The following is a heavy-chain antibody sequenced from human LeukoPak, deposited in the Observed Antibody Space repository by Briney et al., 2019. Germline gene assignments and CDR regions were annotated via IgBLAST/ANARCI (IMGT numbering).Heavy chain of an antibody. CDR2: ISYDGSNK. J-gene: IGHJ5*02. V-gene: IGHV3-30*04. CDR1: GFTFSSYA. CDR3: ARDRFVVIVAGWFDP. Sequence: GGSLRLSCAASGFTFSSYAMHWVRQAPGKGLEWVAVISYDGSNKYYADSVKGRSTISRDNSKNTLYLQMNSLRAEDTAVYYCARDRFVVIVAGWFDPWGQGTLVTVSS. D-gene: IGHD6-19*01.